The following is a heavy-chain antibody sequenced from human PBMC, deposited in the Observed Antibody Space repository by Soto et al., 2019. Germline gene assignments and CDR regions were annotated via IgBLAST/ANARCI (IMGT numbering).Heavy chain of an antibody. J-gene: IGHJ4*02. CDR1: GGSISGGGSS. V-gene: IGHV4-30-2*01. D-gene: IGHD5-12*01. CDR3: ARGGYSGYHFMFDY. Sequence: LSETLSLTCAVSGGSISGGGSSWNWIRQPPGKGLEYIGYIYHSGSTYYNPSLRSRVIMSLDKSKNHFSLKLSSVTAADTAVYYCARGGYSGYHFMFDYWGQKALVTVSS. CDR2: IYHSGST.